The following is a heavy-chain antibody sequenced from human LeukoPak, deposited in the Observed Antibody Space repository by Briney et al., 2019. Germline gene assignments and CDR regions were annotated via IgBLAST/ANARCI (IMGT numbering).Heavy chain of an antibody. CDR1: GFTVSSNY. D-gene: IGHD3-10*01. CDR2: IYSGGST. J-gene: IGHJ4*02. CDR3: AGDLSSGAPRGY. Sequence: GGSLRLSYAASGFTVSSNYMSWVRRAPGKVLEWVSVIYSGGSTYYADSVKGRFTISRDNSKNTLCLQMNSLRAEDTAVYYCAGDLSSGAPRGYWGQGTLVTVSS. V-gene: IGHV3-53*01.